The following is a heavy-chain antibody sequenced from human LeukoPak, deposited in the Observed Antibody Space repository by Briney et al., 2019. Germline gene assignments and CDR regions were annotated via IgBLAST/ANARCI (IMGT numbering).Heavy chain of an antibody. J-gene: IGHJ4*02. CDR1: GGFITSSTYC. CDR3: ASQAFSGYCSGGSCQVPYDY. Sequence: AQTLSLTCTVSGGFITSSTYCWGWIRQPPGKGLEWIGTIYLSKTTYSNPSLKRPVTISVDTSSNQFSLKLNSVTAADTAVYYCASQAFSGYCSGGSCQVPYDYWGQGTLVTVSS. V-gene: IGHV4-39*01. D-gene: IGHD2-15*01. CDR2: IYLSKTT.